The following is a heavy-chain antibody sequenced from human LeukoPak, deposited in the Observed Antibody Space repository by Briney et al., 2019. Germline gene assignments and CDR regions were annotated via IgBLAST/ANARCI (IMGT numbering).Heavy chain of an antibody. CDR1: GFTFSAFG. CDR2: IPYDGSDK. D-gene: IGHD3-22*01. CDR3: AKSRIEYYYDSSGYYSDY. V-gene: IGHV3-30*02. Sequence: GGSLRLSCAASGFTFSAFGMHWVRQAPGKGLEWVTFIPYDGSDKYYADSVKGRFTISRDNSKNTLYLQMNSLRAEDTAVYYCAKSRIEYYYDSSGYYSDYWGQGTLVTVSS. J-gene: IGHJ4*02.